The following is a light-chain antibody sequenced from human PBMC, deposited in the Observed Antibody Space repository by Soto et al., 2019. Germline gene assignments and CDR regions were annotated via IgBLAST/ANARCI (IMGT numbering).Light chain of an antibody. CDR3: QQYNNWPIS. CDR2: GPS. CDR1: QSVSSTY. J-gene: IGKJ5*01. Sequence: EIVLTQSPCTLSLSPGERATLSCRASQSVSSTYLAWYQHKPGQAPRLLIYGPSSRAAGIPDRFSASGSATEFTLTISSLLSEDFAVYYCQQYNNWPISFGQGTRLEIK. V-gene: IGKV3-20*01.